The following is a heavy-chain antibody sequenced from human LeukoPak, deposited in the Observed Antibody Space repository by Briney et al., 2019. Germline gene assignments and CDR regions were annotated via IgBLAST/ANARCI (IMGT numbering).Heavy chain of an antibody. CDR1: GFTFSSYS. J-gene: IGHJ4*02. V-gene: IGHV3-21*04. D-gene: IGHD5-18*01. CDR2: ISSSSSYI. CDR3: AKDRAGYSYGPEGY. Sequence: GGSLRLSCAASGFTFSSYSMNWVRQAPGKGLEWVSSISSSSSYIYYADSVKGRFTISRDNSKNTLYLQMNSLRAEDTAVYYCAKDRAGYSYGPEGYWGQGTLVTVSS.